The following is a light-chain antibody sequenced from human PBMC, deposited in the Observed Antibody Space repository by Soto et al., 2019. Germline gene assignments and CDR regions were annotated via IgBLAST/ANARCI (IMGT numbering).Light chain of an antibody. CDR2: GNS. CDR3: QSYDSSLSVWV. CDR1: RSNIGSHYD. J-gene: IGLJ2*01. V-gene: IGLV1-40*01. Sequence: QSVLTQPPSVSGAPGQRVTISCTGSRSNIGSHYDVHWYQQLPGTAPKLLIFGNSNRPSVVPDRFSGSKSGTSASLVITGLQAEDEADYYCQSYDSSLSVWVFGGGTKLTVL.